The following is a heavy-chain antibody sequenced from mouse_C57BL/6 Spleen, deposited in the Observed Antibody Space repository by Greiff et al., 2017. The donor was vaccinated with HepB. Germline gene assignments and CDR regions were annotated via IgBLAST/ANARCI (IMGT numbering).Heavy chain of an antibody. CDR1: GYTFTSYW. V-gene: IGHV1-64*01. Sequence: VQLQQPGAELVKPGASVKLSCTASGYTFTSYWMHWVKQRSGQGLEWIGMIHPNSGSTNYNEKFKSKATLTVDKSSSTAYMQLSSLTSEDSAVYYCARGGFITTVVATDCWGQCTTLTVSS. CDR3: ARGGFITTVVATDC. J-gene: IGHJ2*01. CDR2: IHPNSGST. D-gene: IGHD1-1*01.